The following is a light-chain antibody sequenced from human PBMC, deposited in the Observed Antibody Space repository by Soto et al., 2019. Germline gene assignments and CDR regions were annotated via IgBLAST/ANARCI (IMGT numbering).Light chain of an antibody. CDR2: RAS. CDR3: QQYESYSRT. J-gene: IGKJ1*01. Sequence: DIQMTQSPSTLSASVGDRVTITCRASQSINSWLAWYQQKPGKDPKLLIYRASSLESGVPSRFSGSGSGTEFTLTISSLQPDDSATYYCQQYESYSRTFGQGTKVEIK. CDR1: QSINSW. V-gene: IGKV1-5*03.